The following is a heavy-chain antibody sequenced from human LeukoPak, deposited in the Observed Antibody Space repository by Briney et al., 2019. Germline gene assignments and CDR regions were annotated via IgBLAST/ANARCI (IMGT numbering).Heavy chain of an antibody. CDR1: GFTFSSYA. CDR3: AKGSGYSYGYSYFDY. V-gene: IGHV3-21*01. CDR2: ISSSSYI. Sequence: PGGSLRLSCAASGFTFSSYAMSWVRQAPGKGLEWVSSISSSSYIYYADSVKGRFTISRDNAKNSLYLQMNSLRAEDTAVYYCAKGSGYSYGYSYFDYWGQGILVTVSS. D-gene: IGHD5-18*01. J-gene: IGHJ4*02.